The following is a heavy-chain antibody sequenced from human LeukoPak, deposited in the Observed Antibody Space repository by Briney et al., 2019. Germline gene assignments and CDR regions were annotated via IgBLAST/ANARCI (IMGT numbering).Heavy chain of an antibody. Sequence: GGSLRLSCAASGFTFSGYWMSWVRQAPGKGLEWVANIKQDGSEKYYVDSVKGRFTISRDNAKNSLYLQLNSLRAEDTAVYYCARSPYTSGWYGVGYWGQGTLVTVSS. V-gene: IGHV3-7*01. CDR1: GFTFSGYW. J-gene: IGHJ4*02. CDR3: ARSPYTSGWYGVGY. CDR2: IKQDGSEK. D-gene: IGHD6-19*01.